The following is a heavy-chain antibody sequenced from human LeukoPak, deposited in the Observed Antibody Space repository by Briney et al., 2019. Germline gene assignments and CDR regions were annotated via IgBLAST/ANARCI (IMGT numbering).Heavy chain of an antibody. D-gene: IGHD1-26*01. CDR1: GFTFSSYW. CDR3: ARAGGSYTLLPY. Sequence: PGGSLRLSCAASGFTFSSYWMHWVRQAPGKGLVWVSRINSDRSSTSYADSVKGRFTISRDNAKNTLYLQMNSLRAEDTAVYYCARAGGSYTLLPYWGQGTLVTVSS. J-gene: IGHJ4*02. V-gene: IGHV3-74*01. CDR2: INSDRSST.